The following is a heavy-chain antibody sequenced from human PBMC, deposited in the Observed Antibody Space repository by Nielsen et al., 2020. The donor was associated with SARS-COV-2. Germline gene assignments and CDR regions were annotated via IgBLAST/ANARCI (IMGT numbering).Heavy chain of an antibody. CDR3: AREGDSSGWPYFDY. Sequence: SLKISCAASGFTFDDYAMHWVRQAPGKGLEWVSGISWNSGSIGYADSVKGRFTISRDNAKNSLYLQMNSLRAEDTALYYCAREGDSSGWPYFDYWGQGTLVTVSS. CDR2: ISWNSGSI. CDR1: GFTFDDYA. V-gene: IGHV3-9*01. J-gene: IGHJ4*02. D-gene: IGHD6-19*01.